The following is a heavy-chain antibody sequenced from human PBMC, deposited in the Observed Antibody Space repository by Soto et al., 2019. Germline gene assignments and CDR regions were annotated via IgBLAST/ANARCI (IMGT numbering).Heavy chain of an antibody. Sequence: PGESLKISCKGSGYNFTNYWIGWVRQMPGKGLESMGIIYPGDSDTRYSPSFQGQVTISADKSISTAYLQWSSLKASDTAMYYCARTAAAGKYSYGVYVWGQGTTVTVSS. CDR3: ARTAAAGKYSYGVYV. CDR1: GYNFTNYW. J-gene: IGHJ6*02. CDR2: IYPGDSDT. D-gene: IGHD6-13*01. V-gene: IGHV5-51*01.